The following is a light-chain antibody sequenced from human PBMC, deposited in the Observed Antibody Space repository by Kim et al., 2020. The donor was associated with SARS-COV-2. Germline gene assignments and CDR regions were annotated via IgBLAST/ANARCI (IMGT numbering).Light chain of an antibody. V-gene: IGKV1-6*01. J-gene: IGKJ1*01. CDR1: QGIRND. Sequence: ATGGDRVTSTCRASQGIRNDLGWYQQKPGKAPKFLIYAASTLQSGVPSRFSGSGSGTDFTLTISSLQPEDFATYYCLQDYNFPWSFGQGTKVDIK. CDR3: LQDYNFPWS. CDR2: AAS.